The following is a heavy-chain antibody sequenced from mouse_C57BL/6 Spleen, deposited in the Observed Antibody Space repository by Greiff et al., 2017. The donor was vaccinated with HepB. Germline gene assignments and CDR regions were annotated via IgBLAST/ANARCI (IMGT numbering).Heavy chain of an antibody. J-gene: IGHJ4*01. Sequence: VKLQQPGTELVKPGASVKLSCKASGYTFTSYWMHWVKQRPGQGLEWIGNINPSNGGTNYNEKFKSKATLTVDKSSSTAYMQLSSLTSEDSAVYYCAREGVLRFYAMDYWGQGTSVTVSS. CDR3: AREGVLRFYAMDY. D-gene: IGHD1-1*01. V-gene: IGHV1-53*01. CDR1: GYTFTSYW. CDR2: INPSNGGT.